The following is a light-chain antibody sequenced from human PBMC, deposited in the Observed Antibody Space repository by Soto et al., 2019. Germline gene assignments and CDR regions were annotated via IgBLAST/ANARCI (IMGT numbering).Light chain of an antibody. CDR3: QHRSSWPLT. V-gene: IGKV3-11*01. CDR1: QSVSSY. J-gene: IGKJ4*01. Sequence: EIVMPQSPATLSVSPGERATLSCRASQSVSSYLVWYQQKPGQAPRLLIYDASNRATGIPARFSGSGSGTDFTLTISSLEPEDFAVYYCQHRSSWPLTFGGGTKG. CDR2: DAS.